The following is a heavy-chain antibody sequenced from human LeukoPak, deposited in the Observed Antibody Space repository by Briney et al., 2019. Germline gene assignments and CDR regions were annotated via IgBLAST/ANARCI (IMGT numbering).Heavy chain of an antibody. CDR1: GFTFSNHY. D-gene: IGHD1-14*01. CDR3: ARDPEPDYYYYYYMDV. J-gene: IGHJ6*03. CDR2: ISSSSSTI. V-gene: IGHV3-11*04. Sequence: GGSLRLSCAASGFTFSNHYMSWIRQAPGKGLEWVSYISSSSSTIYYADSVKGRFTISRDNAKNSLYLQMNSLRAEDTAVYYCARDPEPDYYYYYYMDVWGKGTTVTVSS.